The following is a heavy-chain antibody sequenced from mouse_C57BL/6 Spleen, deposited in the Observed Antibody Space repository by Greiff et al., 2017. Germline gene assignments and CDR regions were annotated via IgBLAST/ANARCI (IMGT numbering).Heavy chain of an antibody. V-gene: IGHV1-78*01. CDR2: IYPRDGST. J-gene: IGHJ3*01. CDR1: GYTFTDHT. D-gene: IGHD2-5*01. CDR3: ASAYYSNPAWFAY. Sequence: QVQLQQSDAELVKPGASVKISCKVSGYTFTDHTIHWMKQRPEQGLEWIGYIYPRDGSTKYNEKFKGKATLTADKSSSTAYMQLNSLTSEYSAVYFCASAYYSNPAWFAYWGQGTLVTGSA.